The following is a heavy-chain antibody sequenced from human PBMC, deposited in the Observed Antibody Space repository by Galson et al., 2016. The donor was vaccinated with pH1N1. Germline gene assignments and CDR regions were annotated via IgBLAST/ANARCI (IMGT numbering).Heavy chain of an antibody. J-gene: IGHJ6*02. CDR3: ARGYRERLEAGAQYYYSMDD. CDR2: ISHSGST. Sequence: TLSLTCTVSGGPISSGGSFWTWIRQSPGKGLGWIGGISHSGSTSHNPALKSRLVLSVDTSNNQFSLKLNSVTAADTAVYYCARGYRERLEAGAQYYYSMDDWGPGTSVTVSS. CDR1: GGPISSGGSF. V-gene: IGHV4-31*03. D-gene: IGHD4/OR15-4a*01.